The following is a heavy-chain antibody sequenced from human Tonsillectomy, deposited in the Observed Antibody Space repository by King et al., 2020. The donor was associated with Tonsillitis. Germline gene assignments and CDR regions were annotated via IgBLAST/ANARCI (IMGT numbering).Heavy chain of an antibody. V-gene: IGHV4-4*02. J-gene: IGHJ1*01. CDR2: IYHSGST. Sequence: VQLQESGPGLVKPSGTLSLTCAVSGGSISSSNWWSWLRQPPGKGLEWIGEIYHSGSTNYNPSLKSRVTISVDKSKNQFSLKLSSVTAADTAVYYCARDQDSSSSAEYFQHWGQGTLVTVSS. CDR3: ARDQDSSSSAEYFQH. CDR1: GGSISSSNW. D-gene: IGHD6-6*01.